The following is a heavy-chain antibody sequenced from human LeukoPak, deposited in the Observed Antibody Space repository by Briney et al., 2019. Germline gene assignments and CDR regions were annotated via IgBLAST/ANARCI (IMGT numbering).Heavy chain of an antibody. D-gene: IGHD3-10*01. CDR2: IYSGGST. J-gene: IGHJ4*02. Sequence: PGGSLRLSCAASGFTVSTNYMSWVRQAPGKGLEWVSLIYSGGSTYYADSVKGRFTISRDNSKNTLYLQMHSLRAEDTAVYYCARAYYYGSGSYQDHWGQGTLVTVSP. CDR3: ARAYYYGSGSYQDH. V-gene: IGHV3-53*01. CDR1: GFTVSTNY.